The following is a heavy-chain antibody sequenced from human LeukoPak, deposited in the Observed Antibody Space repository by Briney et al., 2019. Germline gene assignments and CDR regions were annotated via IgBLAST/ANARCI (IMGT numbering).Heavy chain of an antibody. D-gene: IGHD1-14*01. CDR2: INPNSGGT. CDR3: ARSNWEKTGGDFDV. V-gene: IGHV1-2*02. Sequence: WPPVKVSCKASGYTFTGYYMHWVRRAPGQGLEWMGWINPNSGGTNYAQKFQGRATVTTDTSTSTAYMELRSLRSDDTALYYCARSNWEKTGGDFDVWGQGTMVTVSS. J-gene: IGHJ3*01. CDR1: GYTFTGYY.